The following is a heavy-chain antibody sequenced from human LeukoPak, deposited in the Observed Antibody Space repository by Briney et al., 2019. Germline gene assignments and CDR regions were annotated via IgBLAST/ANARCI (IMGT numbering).Heavy chain of an antibody. J-gene: IGHJ6*03. CDR3: AKGIGWFGVSYYMDV. D-gene: IGHD3-10*01. CDR1: GFTFSTYA. CDR2: ISGSGGST. Sequence: PGGSLRLSCAASGFTFSTYAMSWVRQAPGKGLEWVSVISGSGGSTYYADSVKGRFTISRDNSKNTLYLQMNSLRAEDTAVYYCAKGIGWFGVSYYMDVWGKGTTVTVSS. V-gene: IGHV3-23*01.